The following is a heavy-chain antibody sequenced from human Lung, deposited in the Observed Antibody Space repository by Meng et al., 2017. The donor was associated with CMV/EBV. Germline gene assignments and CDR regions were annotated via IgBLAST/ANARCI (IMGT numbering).Heavy chain of an antibody. J-gene: IGHJ4*02. CDR1: GNGFTTYW. D-gene: IGHD3-10*01. CDR2: IYPRDSDT. Sequence: GGSXRLXCQVSGNGFTTYWIGWVRQISGKGLEWMGIIYPRDSDTVYMMSFQGRVTISADKSINTVYLQWDSLRASDTAMYYCARRDYYDLGSGNWGQGTLVTVSS. V-gene: IGHV5-51*01. CDR3: ARRDYYDLGSGN.